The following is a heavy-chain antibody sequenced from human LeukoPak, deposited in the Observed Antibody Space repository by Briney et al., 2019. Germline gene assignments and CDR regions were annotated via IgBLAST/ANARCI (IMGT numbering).Heavy chain of an antibody. D-gene: IGHD6-13*01. J-gene: IGHJ6*02. CDR3: ARGVGSSHVGGYYYYYGMDV. Sequence: SETLSLTCAVYGGSFSGYYWSWIRQPPGKGLEWIGEINHSGSTNYNPPLKSRVTISVDTSKNQFSLKLSSVTAADTAVYYCARGVGSSHVGGYYYYYGMDVWGQGTTVTVSS. V-gene: IGHV4-34*01. CDR1: GGSFSGYY. CDR2: INHSGST.